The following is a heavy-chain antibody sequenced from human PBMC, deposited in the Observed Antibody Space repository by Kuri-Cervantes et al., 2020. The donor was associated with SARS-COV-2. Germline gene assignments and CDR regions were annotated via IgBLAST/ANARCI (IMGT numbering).Heavy chain of an antibody. CDR1: GYSFTSYW. J-gene: IGHJ4*02. V-gene: IGHV5-51*01. CDR2: IYPGDSDT. D-gene: IGHD3-22*01. Sequence: GESLKISCKGSGYSFTSYWIGLVRQMPGKGLEWMGIIYPGDSDTRYSPSFQGQVTISADKSISNAYLQWSSLKASDTAIYYCVLDFDSSGFYYRYWGQGTLVTVSS. CDR3: VLDFDSSGFYYRY.